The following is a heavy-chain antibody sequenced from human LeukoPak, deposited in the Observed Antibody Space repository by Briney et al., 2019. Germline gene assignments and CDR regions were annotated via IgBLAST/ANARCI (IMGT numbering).Heavy chain of an antibody. CDR3: ASGLIGGSFDY. CDR2: IWYDGSNR. D-gene: IGHD3-10*01. Sequence: PRGSLRLSCAAPGFSFKTYGMHWVRQTPGKGLEWVALIWYDGSNRFYADSVKGRFTISRDNSKSTLYLQMSSLRAEDTAVYFCASGLIGGSFDYWGQGTLVTVFS. J-gene: IGHJ4*02. CDR1: GFSFKTYG. V-gene: IGHV3-30*02.